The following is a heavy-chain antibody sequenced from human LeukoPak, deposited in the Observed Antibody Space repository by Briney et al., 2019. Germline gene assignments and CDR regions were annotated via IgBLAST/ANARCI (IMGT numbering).Heavy chain of an antibody. V-gene: IGHV1-46*01. J-gene: IGHJ4*02. CDR3: ARENLFVDTAMAVDY. Sequence: ASVKVSCRASGYTFTSYYMHWVRQAPGQGLEWMGIINPSGGSTSYAQKFQGRVTMTRDTSTSTVYMELSSLRSGDTAVYYCARENLFVDTAMAVDYWGQGTLVTVSS. D-gene: IGHD5-18*01. CDR2: INPSGGST. CDR1: GYTFTSYY.